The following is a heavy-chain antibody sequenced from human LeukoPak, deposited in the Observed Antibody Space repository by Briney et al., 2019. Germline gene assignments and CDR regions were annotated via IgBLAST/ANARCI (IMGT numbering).Heavy chain of an antibody. J-gene: IGHJ4*02. CDR2: ISSSGSTI. CDR3: ARERYYYDSSGYLFDY. CDR1: GFTFSDYY. Sequence: GGSLRLSCAASGFTFSDYYMSWIRQAPGRGLEWVSYISSSGSTIYYADSVKGRFTISRDNAKNSLYLQMNSLRAEDTAVYYCARERYYYDSSGYLFDYWGQGTLVTVSS. D-gene: IGHD3-22*01. V-gene: IGHV3-11*04.